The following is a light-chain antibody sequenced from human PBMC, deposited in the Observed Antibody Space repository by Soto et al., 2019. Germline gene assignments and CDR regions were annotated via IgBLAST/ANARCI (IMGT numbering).Light chain of an antibody. J-gene: IGLJ3*02. Sequence: SVLTQPPSVSRAPGQRVIISCTGSSSSLGAGYDAHWYQHLPGKAPKLLISGNTYRPSGVPDRFSGSKSGTSASLAITGLQPEDEADYYCQSYDVSLSGSRVFGGGTKLTVL. CDR1: SSSLGAGYD. CDR2: GNT. V-gene: IGLV1-40*01. CDR3: QSYDVSLSGSRV.